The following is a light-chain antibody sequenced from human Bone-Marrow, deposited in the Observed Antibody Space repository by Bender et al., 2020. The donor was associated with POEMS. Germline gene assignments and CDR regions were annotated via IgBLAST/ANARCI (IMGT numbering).Light chain of an antibody. CDR3: QSADSTLWV. Sequence: SYELTQPPSVSVSPGQTATITCSGDDLGEKYVAWYQQLPGQSPVLVIYQDNRRPSGIPERFSGSSSGTTVTLTISGVQAEDEADYYCQSADSTLWVFGGGTKLTVL. CDR2: QDN. J-gene: IGLJ3*02. V-gene: IGLV3-25*03. CDR1: DLGEKY.